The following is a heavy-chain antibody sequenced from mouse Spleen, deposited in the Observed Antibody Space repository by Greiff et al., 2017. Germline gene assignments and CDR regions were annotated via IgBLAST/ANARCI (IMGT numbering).Heavy chain of an antibody. V-gene: IGHV5-9-2*01. CDR3: ARHADGNYAMDY. CDR2: ISGGGSYT. J-gene: IGHJ4*01. D-gene: IGHD2-1*01. Sequence: EVKLMESGGGLVKPGGSLKLSCAASGFTFSSYGMSWVRQTPEKRLEWVATISGGGSYTYYPDSVKGRFTISRDNAKNNLYLQMSSLRSEDTALYYCARHADGNYAMDYWGQGTSVTVSS. CDR1: GFTFSSYG.